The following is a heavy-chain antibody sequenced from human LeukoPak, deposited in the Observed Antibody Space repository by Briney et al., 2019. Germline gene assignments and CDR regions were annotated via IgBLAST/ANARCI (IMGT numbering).Heavy chain of an antibody. D-gene: IGHD6-19*01. J-gene: IGHJ4*02. V-gene: IGHV1-2*02. CDR2: INPNSGGT. CDR1: GGTFSSYA. CDR3: ARASYPPVAGTDY. Sequence: ASVKVSCKASGGTFSSYAISWVRQAPGQGLEWMGWINPNSGGTNYAQKFQGRVTMTRDTSISTAYMELSRLRSDDTAVYYCARASYPPVAGTDYWGQGTLVTVSS.